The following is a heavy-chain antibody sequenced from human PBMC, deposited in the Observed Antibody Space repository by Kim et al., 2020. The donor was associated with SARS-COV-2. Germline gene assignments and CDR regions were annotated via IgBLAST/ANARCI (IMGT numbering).Heavy chain of an antibody. D-gene: IGHD1-20*01. V-gene: IGHV3-7*01. CDR2: GSEI. CDR3: ARGNNTAA. J-gene: IGHJ4*02. Sequence: GSEIYYLDSAKHRFNISRDNAVNSLYLQMNSLRAGDTAVYYCARGNNTAAWGQGTLVPVSS.